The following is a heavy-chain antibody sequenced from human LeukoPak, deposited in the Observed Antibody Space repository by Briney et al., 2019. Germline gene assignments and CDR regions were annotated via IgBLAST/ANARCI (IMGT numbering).Heavy chain of an antibody. CDR3: ARQAAGYYFDY. CDR1: GFTFSSYA. V-gene: IGHV3-30*04. D-gene: IGHD6-19*01. J-gene: IGHJ4*02. Sequence: PGGSLRLSCAASGFTFSSYAMHWVRQAPGKGLEWVAVISYDGSNKYYADSVKGRFTISGDNSKNTLYLQMNSLRAEDTAVYYCARQAAGYYFDYWGQGTLVTVSS. CDR2: ISYDGSNK.